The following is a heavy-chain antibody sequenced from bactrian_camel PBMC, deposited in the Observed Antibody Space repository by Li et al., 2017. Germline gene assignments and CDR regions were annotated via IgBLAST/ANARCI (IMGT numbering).Heavy chain of an antibody. CDR2: VGWSGDST. CDR3: ANTVAGSPYY. CDR1: GLTFSDYA. D-gene: IGHD6*01. V-gene: IGHV3S60*01. Sequence: HVQLVESGGGSVQAGETLRLSCTVSGLTFSDYAMGWFREAPGKEREGVSCVGWSGDSTYYRDSVKGRFTISRDNAKNMVYLHLNSLKTEDMAVYYCANTVAGSPYYWGQGTQVTVS. J-gene: IGHJ4*01.